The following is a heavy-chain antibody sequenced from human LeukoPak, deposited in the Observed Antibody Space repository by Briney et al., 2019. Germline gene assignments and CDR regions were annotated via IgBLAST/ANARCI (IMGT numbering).Heavy chain of an antibody. CDR3: ARSIAVAGSLAFDY. J-gene: IGHJ4*02. Sequence: GGSLRLSCVASGFTFGSYDMNWVRQAPGKGLEWVSGIGIAGDTYYPGSVKGRFTISKENAKNSLYLQMNSLRAGDTAVYYCARSIAVAGSLAFDYWGQGTLVTVSS. CDR1: GFTFGSYD. CDR2: IGIAGDT. V-gene: IGHV3-13*01. D-gene: IGHD6-19*01.